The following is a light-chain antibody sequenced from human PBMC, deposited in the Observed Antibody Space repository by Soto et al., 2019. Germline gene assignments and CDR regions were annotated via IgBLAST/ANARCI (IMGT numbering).Light chain of an antibody. CDR2: AAS. J-gene: IGKJ1*01. V-gene: IGKV1-6*01. Sequence: AGQLPESTTSRSASEGNKITITCRASQGIRNDLGWYQQKPGKAPKLLIYAASSLQSGFPSRFSGSGSGTDFTLTISTLHPEDVATYYCLHDYIAPGTFGQGAMVDIK. CDR3: LHDYIAPGT. CDR1: QGIRND.